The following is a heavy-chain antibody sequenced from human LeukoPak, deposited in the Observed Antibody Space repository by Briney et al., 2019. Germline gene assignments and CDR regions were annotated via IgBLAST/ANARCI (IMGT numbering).Heavy chain of an antibody. CDR3: ANERCSSTSCYAVDY. J-gene: IGHJ4*02. V-gene: IGHV3-30*02. CDR2: IRYDGSNK. Sequence: GGSLRLSCAASGFTFSSYGMHWVRQAPGKGLEWVAFIRYDGSNKYYADSVKGRFTISRDNSKNTLYLQMNSLRAEDTAVYYCANERCSSTSCYAVDYWGQGTLVTVSS. CDR1: GFTFSSYG. D-gene: IGHD2-2*01.